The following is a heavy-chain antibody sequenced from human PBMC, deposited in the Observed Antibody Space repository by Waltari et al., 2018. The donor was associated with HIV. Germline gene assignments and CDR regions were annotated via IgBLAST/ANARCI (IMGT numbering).Heavy chain of an antibody. Sequence: QITLKESDPTLLKPTQTLTLTCTFSGVSLTTSGEGVGWIRQPPGKALEGLALIYWNDNKRYSPSLKSRLTITKDTSKNQVVLTLANVDPVDTATYHCAHTPAEGRWLHFDSWGPGTLVTVSS. V-gene: IGHV2-5*01. CDR1: GVSLTTSGEG. D-gene: IGHD6-13*01. CDR3: AHTPAEGRWLHFDS. J-gene: IGHJ5*01. CDR2: IYWNDNK.